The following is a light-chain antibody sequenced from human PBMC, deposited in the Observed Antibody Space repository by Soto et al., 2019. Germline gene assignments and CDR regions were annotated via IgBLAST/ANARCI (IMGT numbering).Light chain of an antibody. J-gene: IGKJ2*01. CDR3: QQTYSTPYT. CDR2: TSG. V-gene: IGKV1-39*01. Sequence: IQMTQSPSSLSASVGDRVTITCRASQRITTYLNWYQQKPGEAPKLLISTSGTLQRGVPSRFSGSGSGKDFTLTITALRPEDFATYFWQQTYSTPYTFGQGTKLEIK. CDR1: QRITTY.